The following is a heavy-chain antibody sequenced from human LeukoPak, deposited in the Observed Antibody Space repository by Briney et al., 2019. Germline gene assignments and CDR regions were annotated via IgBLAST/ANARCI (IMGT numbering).Heavy chain of an antibody. CDR1: GYTFTGYY. Sequence: GASVKVSCKASGYTFTGYYMHWVRQAPGQGLEWMGWISAYNGNTNYAQKLQGRVTVTTDTSTSTAYMELRSLRSDDTAVYYCARDLWPVGATPLGYWGQGTLVTVSS. D-gene: IGHD1-26*01. V-gene: IGHV1-18*04. CDR3: ARDLWPVGATPLGY. J-gene: IGHJ4*02. CDR2: ISAYNGNT.